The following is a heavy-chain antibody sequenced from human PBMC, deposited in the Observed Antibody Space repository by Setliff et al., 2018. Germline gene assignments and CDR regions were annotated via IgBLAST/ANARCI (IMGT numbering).Heavy chain of an antibody. CDR2: SRNKANSYTT. V-gene: IGHV3-72*01. J-gene: IGHJ4*02. CDR1: GFTFSDHY. D-gene: IGHD3-22*01. Sequence: HPGGSLRLSCVVSGFTFSDHYMDWVRQAPGEGLEWVGRSRNKANSYTTEYAASVKGRFTISRDDSKNSLYLQMNSLKTEDTAVYYCARNYYDNSGYYFDYWGQGALVTVSS. CDR3: ARNYYDNSGYYFDY.